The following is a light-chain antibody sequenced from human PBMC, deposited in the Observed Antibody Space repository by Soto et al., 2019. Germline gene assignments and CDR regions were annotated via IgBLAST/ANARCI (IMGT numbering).Light chain of an antibody. CDR2: AAS. CDR1: QSISSY. V-gene: IGKV1-39*01. J-gene: IGKJ1*01. CDR3: QQSYSTPWT. Sequence: DIQLTQSPSSLSASVGVRVTITCRASQSISSYLNWYQQKPGKAPKLLIYAASSLQSGVPSRFSGSGSATDFTLTISSLQPEDFATYYCQQSYSTPWTFGQGTKVEIK.